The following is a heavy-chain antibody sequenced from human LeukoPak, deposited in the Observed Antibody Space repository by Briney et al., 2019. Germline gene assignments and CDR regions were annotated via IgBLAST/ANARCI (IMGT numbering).Heavy chain of an antibody. CDR1: GFTFGNHF. CDR2: INPDGTTT. J-gene: IGHJ3*01. Sequence: PGGSLRLSCAASGFTFGNHFMHWVRQAPGKGLLWVSRINPDGTTTYHADSVKGRFTVSRDNADSALYLQMHNLRVEDTALYYCTRGLSMTHNAFALWGQGTLVTVSS. V-gene: IGHV3-74*01. CDR3: TRGLSMTHNAFAL. D-gene: IGHD3-22*01.